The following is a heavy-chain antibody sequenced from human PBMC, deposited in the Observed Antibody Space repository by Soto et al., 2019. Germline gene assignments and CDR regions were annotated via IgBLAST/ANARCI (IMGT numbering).Heavy chain of an antibody. CDR3: ARMVSARSLEPKMFDP. CDR1: GFTFSSYS. Sequence: EVQLVESGGGLVQPGGSLRLSCAASGFTFSSYSMNWVRQAPGKGLEWVSYISSSSRTIYYADSVKGRFTISRDNAKNSLYLQMNSLRAEDTAVYYCARMVSARSLEPKMFDPWGQGTLVTVSS. D-gene: IGHD1-1*01. CDR2: ISSSSRTI. J-gene: IGHJ5*02. V-gene: IGHV3-48*01.